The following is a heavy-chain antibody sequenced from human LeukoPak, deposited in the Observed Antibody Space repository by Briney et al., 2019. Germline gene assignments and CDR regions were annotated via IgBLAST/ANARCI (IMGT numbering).Heavy chain of an antibody. CDR1: GFTFSSYA. Sequence: GGSLRLSCAAYGFTFSSYAMHWVRQAPGKGLEWVAVISYDGSNKYYADSVKGRFTISRDNSKNTLYLQMNSLRAEDTAVYYCATAAMGAYFDYWGQGTLVTVSS. J-gene: IGHJ4*02. CDR3: ATAAMGAYFDY. D-gene: IGHD5-18*01. CDR2: ISYDGSNK. V-gene: IGHV3-30-3*01.